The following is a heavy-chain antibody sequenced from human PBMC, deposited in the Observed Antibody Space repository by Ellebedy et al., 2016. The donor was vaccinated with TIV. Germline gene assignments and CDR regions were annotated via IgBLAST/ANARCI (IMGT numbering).Heavy chain of an antibody. CDR2: IIPMYPAK. D-gene: IGHD1-1*01. CDR1: GGTFSSSA. J-gene: IGHJ6*03. Sequence: SVKVSXKASGGTFSSSALNWLRQAPGQGLEWMGGIIPMYPAKNNAQKFQDRLSIIADESTSTAYMELSSLTSEDTAVYYCVSFTGPHYYYMAAWGQGTTVTVSS. V-gene: IGHV1-69*13. CDR3: VSFTGPHYYYMAA.